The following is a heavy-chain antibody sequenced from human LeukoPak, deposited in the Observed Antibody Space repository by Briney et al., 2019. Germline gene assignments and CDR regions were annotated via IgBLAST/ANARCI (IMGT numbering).Heavy chain of an antibody. Sequence: ASVKVSCKASGYTFTSYGISWVRQAPGQGLEWMGWISAYNGNTNYAQKLQGRVTMTTDTSTSTAYMELRSLRSDDTAVYYCARDKVYDSSGYYPYGMDVWGQGTTATVSS. D-gene: IGHD3-22*01. CDR3: ARDKVYDSSGYYPYGMDV. J-gene: IGHJ6*02. CDR2: ISAYNGNT. V-gene: IGHV1-18*01. CDR1: GYTFTSYG.